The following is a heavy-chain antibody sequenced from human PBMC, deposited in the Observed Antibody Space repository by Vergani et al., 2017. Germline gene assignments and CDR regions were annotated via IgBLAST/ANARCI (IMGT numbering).Heavy chain of an antibody. D-gene: IGHD2-15*01. Sequence: QVQLQESGPGLVKPSETLSLTCTVSGYSISSGYYWGWIRQPPGKGLEWIGSIYHRERTYYNPSLKSRVTISVETSKNQFSLKLRSATAADTALYYCARDIEPGYCSGGSCNNWFDPWGQGTLVTVSS. CDR2: IYHRERT. CDR3: ARDIEPGYCSGGSCNNWFDP. CDR1: GYSISSGYY. J-gene: IGHJ5*02. V-gene: IGHV4-38-2*02.